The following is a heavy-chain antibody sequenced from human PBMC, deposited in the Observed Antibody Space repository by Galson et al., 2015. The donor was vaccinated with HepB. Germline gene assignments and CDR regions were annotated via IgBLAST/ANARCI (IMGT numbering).Heavy chain of an antibody. V-gene: IGHV5-51*03. CDR1: GYSFTSYW. J-gene: IGHJ5*02. CDR2: IYPGDSDT. Sequence: QSGAEVKKPGESLKISCKGSGYSFTSYWIGWVRQMPGKGLEWMGIIYPGDSDTRYSPSFQGQVTISADKSISTAYLQWSNLKASDTAMYYCARVHSALPGVRYNWNYELNWFDPWGQGTLVTVSS. CDR3: ARVHSALPGVRYNWNYELNWFDP. D-gene: IGHD1-7*01.